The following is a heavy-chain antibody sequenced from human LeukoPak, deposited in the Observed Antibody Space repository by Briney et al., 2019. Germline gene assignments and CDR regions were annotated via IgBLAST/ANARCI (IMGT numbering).Heavy chain of an antibody. J-gene: IGHJ3*02. V-gene: IGHV1-8*03. CDR1: GYTFTGYY. D-gene: IGHD6-19*01. CDR3: ARDVTTLAVAGAFDI. CDR2: MNPNSGNT. Sequence: ASVKVSCKASGYTFTGYYMHWVRQAPGQGLEWMGWMNPNSGNTGYAQKFQGRVTITRNTSISTAYMELSSLRSEDTAVYYCARDVTTLAVAGAFDIWGQGTMVTVSS.